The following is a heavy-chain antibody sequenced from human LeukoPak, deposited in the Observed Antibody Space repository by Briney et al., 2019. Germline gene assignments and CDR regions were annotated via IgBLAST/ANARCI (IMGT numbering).Heavy chain of an antibody. CDR3: ARGRGGNRPLFD. V-gene: IGHV1-8*01. Sequence: ASVKVSCKASGYTFTSYDINWVRQATGQGLEWMGWMNPNSGNTGYAQKFQGRVTMTRNTSVSTAYMELSSLRSEDTAVYYCARGRGGNRPLFDWGQGTLVTVSS. J-gene: IGHJ4*02. D-gene: IGHD4-23*01. CDR1: GYTFTSYD. CDR2: MNPNSGNT.